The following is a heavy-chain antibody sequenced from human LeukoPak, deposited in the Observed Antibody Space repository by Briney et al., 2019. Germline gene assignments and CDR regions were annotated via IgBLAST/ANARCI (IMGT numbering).Heavy chain of an antibody. J-gene: IGHJ6*04. Sequence: GGALRLSCAASGFTFSSYEMNWVRQAPGKGLEWVSYISSSGSTIYYADSVKGRFTISRDNAKNSLYLQLNSLRAEDTAVYYCAELGITMIGGVWGKGTTVTISS. V-gene: IGHV3-48*03. CDR3: AELGITMIGGV. D-gene: IGHD3-10*02. CDR2: ISSSGSTI. CDR1: GFTFSSYE.